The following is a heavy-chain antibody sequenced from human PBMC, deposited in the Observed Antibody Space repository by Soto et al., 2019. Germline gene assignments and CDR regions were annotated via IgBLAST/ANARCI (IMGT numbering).Heavy chain of an antibody. V-gene: IGHV4-61*01. CDR1: GGSVSSGSYY. CDR2: IYYSGST. J-gene: IGHJ6*02. CDR3: GREVRDFWSGYWYYGMDV. D-gene: IGHD3-3*01. Sequence: SETLSLTCTVSGGSVSSGSYYWSWIRQPPGKGLEWIGYIYYSGSTNYNPSLKSRVTISADTSKNQFSLKLSSVTAADTAVYYCGREVRDFWSGYWYYGMDVWGQGTTVTVSS.